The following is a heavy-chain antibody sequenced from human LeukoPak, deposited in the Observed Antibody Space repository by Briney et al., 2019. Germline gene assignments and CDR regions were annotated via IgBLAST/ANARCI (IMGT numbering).Heavy chain of an antibody. D-gene: IGHD3-22*01. J-gene: IGHJ4*02. CDR1: GGTFSSYA. Sequence: ASVKVSCKASGGTFSSYAISWVRQSPGQGLEWMGRIIPILGIANYAQKFQGRVTITADKSTSTAYMELSSLRSEDTAVYYCARESAHSSGTPIDYWGQGTLVTVSS. CDR2: IIPILGIA. CDR3: ARESAHSSGTPIDY. V-gene: IGHV1-69*04.